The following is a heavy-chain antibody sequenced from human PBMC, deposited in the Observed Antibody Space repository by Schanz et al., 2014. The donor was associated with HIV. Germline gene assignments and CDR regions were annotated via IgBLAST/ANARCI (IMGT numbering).Heavy chain of an antibody. CDR1: GFTLSSHA. V-gene: IGHV3-30*04. CDR3: ASDGSGSYLTLSLLYYGMDV. Sequence: QVQLVESGGGVVQPGRSLRLSCAASGFTLSSHAMHWVRQAPGKGLEWVAVISYDGTDKYYADSVKGRFTISRDNSKNTLYLQMNSLTAEDTAVYYCASDGSGSYLTLSLLYYGMDVWGQGTTVTVSS. CDR2: ISYDGTDK. D-gene: IGHD3-10*01. J-gene: IGHJ6*02.